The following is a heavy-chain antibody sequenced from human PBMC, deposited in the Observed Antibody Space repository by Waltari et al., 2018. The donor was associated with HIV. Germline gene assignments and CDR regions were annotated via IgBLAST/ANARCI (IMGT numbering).Heavy chain of an antibody. V-gene: IGHV6-1*01. Sequence: QVQLQQSGPGLVKPSQTLSLTCAISGASISSNSAAWNWIRQSPRRGLEWLGRTYFRSKWYIDYAVSVKSRITINPDTSKNHFSLQLNSVTPEDTAVYFCARGWDYDFWSGLEGGKFDPWGLGTLVTVSS. J-gene: IGHJ5*02. CDR1: GASISSNSAA. D-gene: IGHD3-3*01. CDR2: TYFRSKWYI. CDR3: ARGWDYDFWSGLEGGKFDP.